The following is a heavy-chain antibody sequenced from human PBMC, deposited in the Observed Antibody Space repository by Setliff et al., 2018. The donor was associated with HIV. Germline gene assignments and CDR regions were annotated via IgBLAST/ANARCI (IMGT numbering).Heavy chain of an antibody. CDR2: ITAYNGHT. Sequence: GASVKVSCKASGYPFLNYGITWVRQAPGQGLEWMGWITAYNGHTNYAQKFQDRVTMTTDTSTNTAYMELSSLGSDDTAVYYCAKTSPKDGYSSDFWGQGTPVTVSS. CDR3: AKTSPKDGYSSDF. CDR1: GYPFLNYG. D-gene: IGHD4-4*01. V-gene: IGHV1-18*01. J-gene: IGHJ4*02.